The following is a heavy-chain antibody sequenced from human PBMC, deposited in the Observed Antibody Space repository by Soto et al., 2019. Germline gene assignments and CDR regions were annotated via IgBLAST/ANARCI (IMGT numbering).Heavy chain of an antibody. D-gene: IGHD1-7*01. CDR1: GFTFSSYA. CDR2: ISYDGSNK. J-gene: IGHJ4*02. Sequence: PGGSLRLSCAASGFTFSSYAMHWVRQAPGKGLEWVAVISYDGSNKYYADSVKGRFTISRDNSKNALYLQMNSLRAEDTAVYYCAREFRVELELLSPLDYWGQGTLVTVSS. CDR3: AREFRVELELLSPLDY. V-gene: IGHV3-30-3*01.